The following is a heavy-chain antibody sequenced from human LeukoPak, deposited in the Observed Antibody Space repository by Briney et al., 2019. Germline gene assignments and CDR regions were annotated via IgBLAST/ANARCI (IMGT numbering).Heavy chain of an antibody. D-gene: IGHD6-19*01. V-gene: IGHV3-7*01. Sequence: GGSLRLSCAASGFTFSSYWMSWVRQAPGKGLVWVANIKQDGSEKYYVDSVKGRFTISRDNAKNSLYLQMNSLRDEDTAVYYCARQQWLVDYFDYWGQGTLVTVSS. CDR3: ARQQWLVDYFDY. CDR1: GFTFSSYW. J-gene: IGHJ4*02. CDR2: IKQDGSEK.